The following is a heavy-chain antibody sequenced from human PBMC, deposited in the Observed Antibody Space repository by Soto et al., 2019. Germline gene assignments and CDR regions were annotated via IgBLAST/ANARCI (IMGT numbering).Heavy chain of an antibody. CDR1: GFTFSSYA. D-gene: IGHD3-22*01. V-gene: IGHV3-23*01. Sequence: WGSLRLSCAASGFTFSSYAMSWVRQAPGKGLEWGSAISGSVGSTYYADSVKGRFTISRDNSKNTLYLQMNSLRAEDTAVYYCAKVNDDYYDSSGYYNPTEYYFDYWGQGTLVTVSS. CDR3: AKVNDDYYDSSGYYNPTEYYFDY. CDR2: ISGSVGST. J-gene: IGHJ4*02.